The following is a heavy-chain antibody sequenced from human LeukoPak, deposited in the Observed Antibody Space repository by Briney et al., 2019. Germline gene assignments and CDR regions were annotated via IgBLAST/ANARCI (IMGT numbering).Heavy chain of an antibody. V-gene: IGHV1-8*01. CDR2: MNPNSGNT. Sequence: ASVKVSCKASGYTFTSYDINWVRQATGQGLEWMGWMNPNSGNTGYAQKFQGRVTMTRNTSISTAYMELSSLRSEDTAVYYCARGGNGYYDILTGYYNDYNWFDPWGQGTLVTVSS. CDR3: ARGGNGYYDILTGYYNDYNWFDP. CDR1: GYTFTSYD. D-gene: IGHD3-9*01. J-gene: IGHJ5*02.